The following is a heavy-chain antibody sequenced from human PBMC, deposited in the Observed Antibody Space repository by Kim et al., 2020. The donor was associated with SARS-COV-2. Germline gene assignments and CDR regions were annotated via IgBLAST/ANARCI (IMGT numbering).Heavy chain of an antibody. Sequence: SETLSLTCTVSGGSISSYYWSWIRQPPGKGLEWIGYSYYSGSTNYNPSLKSRVTISVDTSKNQFSLKLSSVTAADTAVYYCARRGGYYYGSGSYYNRYGMDVWGQGTTVTVSS. CDR1: GGSISSYY. V-gene: IGHV4-59*01. D-gene: IGHD3-10*01. CDR2: SYYSGST. CDR3: ARRGGYYYGSGSYYNRYGMDV. J-gene: IGHJ6*02.